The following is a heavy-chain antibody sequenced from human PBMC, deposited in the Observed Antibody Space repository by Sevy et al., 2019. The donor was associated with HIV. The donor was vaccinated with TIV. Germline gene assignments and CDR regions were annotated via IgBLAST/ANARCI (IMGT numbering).Heavy chain of an antibody. V-gene: IGHV1-18*04. CDR3: ARVGDYVWGSYRMGSYFDY. CDR1: GYTFTSYG. Sequence: ASVKVSCKASGYTFTSYGISWVRQAPGQGLEWMGWISAYNGNTNYAQKLQGRVTMTTDTSTSTAYMELWSLRSDDTAVYYCARVGDYVWGSYRMGSYFDYWGQGTLVTVSS. J-gene: IGHJ4*02. D-gene: IGHD3-16*02. CDR2: ISAYNGNT.